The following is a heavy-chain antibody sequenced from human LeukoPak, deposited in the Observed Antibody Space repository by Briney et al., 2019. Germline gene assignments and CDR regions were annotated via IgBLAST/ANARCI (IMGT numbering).Heavy chain of an antibody. J-gene: IGHJ4*02. CDR2: ISDSGDST. CDR3: AKDSPVCSF. D-gene: IGHD3-10*02. Sequence: GGSLRLSCAASGFTFSSHAMSWVRQAPGKGLEWVSAISDSGDSTYYADFVKGRFTISRDDSTNPLYLQMNSLRAEDTAVYYCAKDSPVCSFWGQGTLVTVSS. CDR1: GFTFSSHA. V-gene: IGHV3-23*01.